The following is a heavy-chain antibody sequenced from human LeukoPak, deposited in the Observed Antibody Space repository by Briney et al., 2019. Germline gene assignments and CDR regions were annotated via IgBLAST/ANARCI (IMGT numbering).Heavy chain of an antibody. D-gene: IGHD4-11*01. CDR1: GLTVSSNY. CDR2: IYGGGST. CDR3: ARGSSNPEALDY. J-gene: IGHJ4*02. V-gene: IGHV3-66*02. Sequence: GGSLRLSCAASGLTVSSNYMSWVRQAPGKGLEWVSLIYGGGSTYYADSVGGRLTISRDNSRNTLSLQMNSLRVEDTAVYCGARGSSNPEALDYWGQGTLVNVSS.